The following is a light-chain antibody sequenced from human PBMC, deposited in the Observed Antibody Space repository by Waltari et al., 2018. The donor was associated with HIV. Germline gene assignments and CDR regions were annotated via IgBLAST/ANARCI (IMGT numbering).Light chain of an antibody. CDR1: SSNIGANNY. V-gene: IGLV2-23*02. J-gene: IGLJ2*01. CDR3: CSYAGSESSEV. CDR2: DVT. Sequence: QSALTQPASVSGSPGQSITISCTGTSSNIGANNYVSWYQQHPGKAPKLIIYDVTKRPSGVSNCFSGSKSGNTASLTISGLQAEDEADYHCCSYAGSESSEVFGGGTKLTVL.